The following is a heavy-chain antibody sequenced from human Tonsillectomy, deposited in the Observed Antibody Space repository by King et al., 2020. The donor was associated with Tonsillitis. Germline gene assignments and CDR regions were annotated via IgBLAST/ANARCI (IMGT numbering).Heavy chain of an antibody. V-gene: IGHV3-48*01. CDR2: FSSSSSNI. CDR1: GFSSSSYS. CDR3: ARLASYWYFDL. D-gene: IGHD3-3*02. Sequence: EVQLVESGGGLVQPGGSLRLSCVASGFSSSSYSMNWVRQAPGKGLEWGSYFSSSSSNIYYADTVKGRFTISRDNAKNSLYLQMNSLRAEDTAVYYCARLASYWYFDLWSRGTLVTVSS. J-gene: IGHJ2*01.